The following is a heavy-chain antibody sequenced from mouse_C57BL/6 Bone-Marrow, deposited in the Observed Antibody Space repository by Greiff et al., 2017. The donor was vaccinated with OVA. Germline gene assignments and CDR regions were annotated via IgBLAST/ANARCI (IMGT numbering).Heavy chain of an antibody. Sequence: QVQLKESGAELVRPGASVKLSCKASGYTFTDYYINWVKQRPGQGLEWIARIYPGSGNTYYNEKFKGKATLTAEKSSSTAYMQLSSLTSEDSAVYFWARNGGFAYWGQGTLVTVSA. CDR1: GYTFTDYY. CDR2: IYPGSGNT. CDR3: ARNGGFAY. J-gene: IGHJ3*01. V-gene: IGHV1-76*01.